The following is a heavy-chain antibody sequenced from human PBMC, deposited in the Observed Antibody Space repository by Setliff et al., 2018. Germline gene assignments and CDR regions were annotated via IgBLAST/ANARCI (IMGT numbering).Heavy chain of an antibody. CDR1: GFTFSGYG. Sequence: GGSLRLSCAASGFTFSGYGIHWVRQAPGKGLEWVAFIRPDGSNKYYADFVKGRFTISRDNSKNTLYLQMNSLRVEDTAVYYCAKDTYYYDSSGCYVFDYWGQGTLVTVSS. J-gene: IGHJ4*02. D-gene: IGHD3-22*01. V-gene: IGHV3-30*02. CDR2: IRPDGSNK. CDR3: AKDTYYYDSSGCYVFDY.